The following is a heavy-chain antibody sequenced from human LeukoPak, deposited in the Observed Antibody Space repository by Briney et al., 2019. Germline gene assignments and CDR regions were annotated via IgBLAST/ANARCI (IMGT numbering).Heavy chain of an antibody. CDR1: GGSISIGNSNW. CDR2: ISHSGST. D-gene: IGHD4-23*01. CDR3: ARDLHGGNSFTSDWYFDL. Sequence: SETLSLTCAVSGGSISIGNSNWWSWVRQPPGKRLEWIGEISHSGSTNYNPSLKSRVTISVDKSKNQFSLKLSSVTAADTAVYYCARDLHGGNSFTSDWYFDLWGRGTLVTVSS. V-gene: IGHV4-4*02. J-gene: IGHJ2*01.